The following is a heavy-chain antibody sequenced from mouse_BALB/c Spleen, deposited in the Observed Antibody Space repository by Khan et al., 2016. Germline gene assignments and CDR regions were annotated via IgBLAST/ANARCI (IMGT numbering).Heavy chain of an antibody. V-gene: IGHV2-6-7*01. CDR1: GFSLTGYG. D-gene: IGHD2-12*01. CDR2: IWGDGRT. J-gene: IGHJ3*01. Sequence: QVQLKESGPGLVAPSQSLSITCTVSGFSLTGYGVNWVRQPPGKGLEWLGKIWGDGRTDYNSGLKSRVSISKDNSTSQVFLKMNSLQTDDTANYYCSSDYDGFAYWGQGTLVIVSA. CDR3: SSDYDGFAY.